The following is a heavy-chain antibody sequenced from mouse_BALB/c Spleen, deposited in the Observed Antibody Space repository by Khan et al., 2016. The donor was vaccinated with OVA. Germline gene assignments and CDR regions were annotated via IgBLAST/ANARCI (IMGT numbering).Heavy chain of an antibody. CDR2: INTHSGVP. CDR1: GYTFTTAG. V-gene: IGHV9-4*02. D-gene: IGHD2-14*01. CDR3: ARGGAAYYRNDGGAMEY. Sequence: QVQLQQSGPELKKPGETVRISCKASGYTFTTAGMQWVQKMPGKGLKWIGWINTHSGVPKYAEDFKGRFAFSLETSASTAYLQITNLKNDDTATYFCARGGAAYYRNDGGAMEYWGQGTSVTVSS. J-gene: IGHJ4*01.